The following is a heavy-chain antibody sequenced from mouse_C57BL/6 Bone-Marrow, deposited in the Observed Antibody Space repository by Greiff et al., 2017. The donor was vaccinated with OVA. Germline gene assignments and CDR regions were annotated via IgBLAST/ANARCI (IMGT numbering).Heavy chain of an antibody. V-gene: IGHV8-12*01. J-gene: IGHJ3*01. Sequence: QVTLKVSGPGILQSSQTLSLTCSSSGFSLSTSGMGVSWIRQPSGKGLEWPAHIYWADDKRYNPSLKGRLTSSKDTSRNQVFLKINSVDTADTATYDCARGATGGGWFAYWGQGTLVTVSA. CDR2: IYWADDK. CDR1: GFSLSTSGMG. CDR3: ARGATGGGWFAY. D-gene: IGHD4-1*01.